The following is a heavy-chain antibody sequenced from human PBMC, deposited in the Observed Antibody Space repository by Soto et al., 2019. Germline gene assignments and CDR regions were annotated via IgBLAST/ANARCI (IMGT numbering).Heavy chain of an antibody. CDR1: GFTFSNYG. CDR2: IYYDGSNK. CDR3: ARNRDWYLDF. J-gene: IGHJ2*01. Sequence: QVQLVESGGGVVQPVRSLRLSCVASGFTFSNYGIRWVRQAPGKGLEWVAIIYYDGSNKYYADSVKGRFTISRDNSKNTVYLEMNNLKAEDTAVFYCARNRDWYLDFWGRGALVTVSS. V-gene: IGHV3-33*01.